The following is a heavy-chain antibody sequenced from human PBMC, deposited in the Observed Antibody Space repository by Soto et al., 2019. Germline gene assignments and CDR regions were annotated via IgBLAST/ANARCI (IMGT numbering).Heavy chain of an antibody. CDR1: GFTFSSYG. CDR3: ARGDSSSWYHSFSYFDY. CDR2: IWYDGSNK. J-gene: IGHJ4*02. D-gene: IGHD6-13*01. Sequence: PGGSLRLSCAASGFTFSSYGMHWVRQAPGKGLEWVAVIWYDGSNKYYADSVKGRFTISRDNSKNTLYLQMNSLRAEDTAVYYCARGDSSSWYHSFSYFDYWGQGTLVTVSS. V-gene: IGHV3-33*01.